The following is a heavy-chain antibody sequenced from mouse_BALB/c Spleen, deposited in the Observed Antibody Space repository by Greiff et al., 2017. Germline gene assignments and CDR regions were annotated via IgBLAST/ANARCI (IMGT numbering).Heavy chain of an antibody. CDR3: AREDGSWYFDV. D-gene: IGHD1-1*01. Sequence: EVQGVESGGGLVQPGGSLRLSCATSGFTFTDYYMSWVRQPPGKALEWLGFIRNKANGYTTEYSASVKGRFTISRDNSQSILYLQMNTLRAEDSATYYCAREDGSWYFDVWGAGTTVTVSS. CDR1: GFTFTDYY. CDR2: IRNKANGYTT. V-gene: IGHV7-3*02. J-gene: IGHJ1*01.